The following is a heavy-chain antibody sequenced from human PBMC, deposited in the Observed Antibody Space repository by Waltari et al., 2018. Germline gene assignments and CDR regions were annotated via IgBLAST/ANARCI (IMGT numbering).Heavy chain of an antibody. V-gene: IGHV4-59*01. CDR2: IYYSGST. J-gene: IGHJ6*02. D-gene: IGHD6-19*01. Sequence: QVQLQESGPGLVKPSETLSLTCTVSGCSISSYYWIWIRQPPGKGLEWIGYIYYSGSTNYNPSLKSRVTISVDTSKNQFSLKLSSVTAADTAVYYCARDNKRAVAVGTGGMDVWGQGTTVTVSS. CDR1: GCSISSYY. CDR3: ARDNKRAVAVGTGGMDV.